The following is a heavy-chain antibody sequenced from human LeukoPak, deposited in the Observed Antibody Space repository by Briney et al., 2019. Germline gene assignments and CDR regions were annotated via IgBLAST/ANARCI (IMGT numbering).Heavy chain of an antibody. CDR1: GFTFSSYS. V-gene: IGHV3-48*02. D-gene: IGHD3-22*01. CDR2: ITASGTAM. Sequence: GGSLRLSCAASGFTFSSYSMNWVRQAPGKGLEWVSHITASGTAMFYADSVKGRFTISRDNAKNSLYLQMNSLRDEDTAVYYCARGSTYYDSSGQVPFDYWGQGTLVTVSS. CDR3: ARGSTYYDSSGQVPFDY. J-gene: IGHJ4*02.